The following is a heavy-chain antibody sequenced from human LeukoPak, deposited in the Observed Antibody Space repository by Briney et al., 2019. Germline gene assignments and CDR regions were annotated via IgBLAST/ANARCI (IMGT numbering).Heavy chain of an antibody. CDR3: ARDQMGTIRFFDY. J-gene: IGHJ4*02. CDR1: GFTVDSSA. Sequence: GGSLRLSCVVSGFTVDSSAMHWVRQAPGKGLEWVAVIWYDGSNKYYADSVKGRFTISRDNSKNTLYLQMNSLRAEDTAVYYCARDQMGTIRFFDYWGQGTLVTVSS. V-gene: IGHV3-33*08. CDR2: IWYDGSNK. D-gene: IGHD5-24*01.